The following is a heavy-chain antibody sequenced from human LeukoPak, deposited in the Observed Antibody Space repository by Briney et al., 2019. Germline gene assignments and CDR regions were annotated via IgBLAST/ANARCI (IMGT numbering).Heavy chain of an antibody. D-gene: IGHD6-13*01. Sequence: GGSLRLSCAASGFTFSSYSMNWVRQAPGTGLEWVSYISSSSSTIYYADSVKGRFTISRDNAKNSLYLQMNSLRAEDTAVYYCARDVLLAAAGTGPFDYWGQGTLVTVSS. CDR3: ARDVLLAAAGTGPFDY. CDR2: ISSSSSTI. V-gene: IGHV3-48*01. CDR1: GFTFSSYS. J-gene: IGHJ4*02.